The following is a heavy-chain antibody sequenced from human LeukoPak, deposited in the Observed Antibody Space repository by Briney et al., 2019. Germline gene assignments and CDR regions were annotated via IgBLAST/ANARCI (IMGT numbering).Heavy chain of an antibody. J-gene: IGHJ4*02. Sequence: SETLSLTCTVSGGSISSRSYYWGWIRQPPGKGPEWIGSINYSGTTFYYPSLKSRVTISVDTSKNQFSLKLTSVTAADTAVYYCTRDVPSGLFDHWGQGALVTVSS. D-gene: IGHD3-10*01. CDR2: INYSGTT. CDR3: TRDVPSGLFDH. CDR1: GGSISSRSYY. V-gene: IGHV4-39*07.